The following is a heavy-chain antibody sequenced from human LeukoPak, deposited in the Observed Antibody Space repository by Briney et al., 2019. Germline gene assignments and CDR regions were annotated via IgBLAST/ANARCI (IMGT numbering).Heavy chain of an antibody. CDR3: ARGRPHGNDY. D-gene: IGHD4-23*01. J-gene: IGHJ4*02. CDR1: GFTFSSYW. Sequence: GGSLRLSYAASGFTFSSYWMNWVRQAPGKGLVWVSRIASDGSSTTYADSVKGRFSISRDNAKNTLYLQMNSLRVEDTAVYYCARGRPHGNDYWGQGTLVTVSS. CDR2: IASDGSST. V-gene: IGHV3-74*01.